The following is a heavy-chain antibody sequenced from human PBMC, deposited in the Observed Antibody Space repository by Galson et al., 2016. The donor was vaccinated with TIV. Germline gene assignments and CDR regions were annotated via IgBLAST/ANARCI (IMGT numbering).Heavy chain of an antibody. J-gene: IGHJ6*02. V-gene: IGHV1-2*06. CDR2: INPNSSGT. D-gene: IGHD2-2*03. CDR3: ARERGPGYCSDTSCYGYYGLDV. CDR1: GYTFSHYF. Sequence: SVKVSCKASGYTFSHYFMHWVRQAPGQGLEWMGRINPNSSGTNYALKFQGRVTMTRDTAISTGYMELSSLTSDDTAVYYCARERGPGYCSDTSCYGYYGLDVWGQGTTVTVSS.